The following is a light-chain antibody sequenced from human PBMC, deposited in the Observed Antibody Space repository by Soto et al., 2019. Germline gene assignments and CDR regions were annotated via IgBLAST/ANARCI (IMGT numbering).Light chain of an antibody. V-gene: IGKV2-28*01. CDR2: LGS. J-gene: IGKJ1*01. CDR1: QSLLYSNRYNY. CDR3: MQALEMRT. Sequence: DIVMTQSPLSLAVTPGEPASISCRSSQSLLYSNRYNYLDWYLQKPGQSPQLLIYLGSNRASGVPDRFSGSGSGTEFTLKISRVEAEDVGVYYCMQALEMRTFGQGTKVEIK.